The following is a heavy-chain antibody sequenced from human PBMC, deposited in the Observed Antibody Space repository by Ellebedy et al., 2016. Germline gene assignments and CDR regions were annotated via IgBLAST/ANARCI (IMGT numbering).Heavy chain of an antibody. CDR2: VNTFSGNT. CDR1: GYTFPTFS. Sequence: ASVTVSCXASGYTFPTFSITRVRQVPGQGLEWMGFVNTFSGNTKFAQKFQGRVSMTTDSSTHTAYMDLRSLRSDDTAMYYCAKTSGWGYGENWGQGTLVTVSS. CDR3: AKTSGWGYGEN. D-gene: IGHD3-10*01. V-gene: IGHV1-18*04. J-gene: IGHJ4*02.